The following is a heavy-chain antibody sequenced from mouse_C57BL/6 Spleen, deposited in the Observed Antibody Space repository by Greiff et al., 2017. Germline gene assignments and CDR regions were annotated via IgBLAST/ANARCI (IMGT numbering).Heavy chain of an antibody. CDR1: GYTFTDYE. Sequence: VQLQESGAELVRPGASVTLSCKASGYTFTDYEMHWVKQTPVHGLEWIGAIDPETGGTAYNQKFKGKAILTADKSSSTAYMELRSLTSEDSAVYYCTRQGDYWGQGTTLTVSS. V-gene: IGHV1-15*01. J-gene: IGHJ2*01. CDR3: TRQGDY. CDR2: IDPETGGT.